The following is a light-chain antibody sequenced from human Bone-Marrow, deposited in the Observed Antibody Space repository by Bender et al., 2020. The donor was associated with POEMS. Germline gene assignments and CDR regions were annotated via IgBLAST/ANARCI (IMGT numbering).Light chain of an antibody. Sequence: QSALTQPPSASGSPGQSVTISCTETSSDVGGYNYVSWYQQHPGKAPTLIIYEVTRRPSGVPDRFSGSKSGNTASLTVSGLQAEDEADYYCQSYDNSLGGWVFGGGTKLTVL. CDR2: EVT. CDR3: QSYDNSLGGWV. CDR1: SSDVGGYNY. V-gene: IGLV2-8*01. J-gene: IGLJ3*02.